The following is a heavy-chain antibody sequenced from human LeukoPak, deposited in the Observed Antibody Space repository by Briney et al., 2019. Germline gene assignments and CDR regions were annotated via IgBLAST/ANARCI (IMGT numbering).Heavy chain of an antibody. J-gene: IGHJ4*02. D-gene: IGHD2-2*01. CDR1: GYTLTELS. V-gene: IGHV1-24*01. CDR3: ATDLLDIVVVPAASRAY. Sequence: ASVKVSCKVSGYTLTELSMHWVRQAPGKGLEWMGGFDPEDGETIYAQKFQGRVTMTEDTSTDTAYMELSSLRSEDTAVYYCATDLLDIVVVPAASRAYWGQGTLVTVSS. CDR2: FDPEDGET.